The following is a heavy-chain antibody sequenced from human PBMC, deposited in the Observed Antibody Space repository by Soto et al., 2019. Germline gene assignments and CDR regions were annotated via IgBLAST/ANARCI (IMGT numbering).Heavy chain of an antibody. J-gene: IGHJ4*02. CDR1: GFSVTNNY. CDR2: IDIGGNT. CDR3: ARGRGSTGYLGREHYFDY. D-gene: IGHD2-2*01. V-gene: IGHV3-66*01. Sequence: EVQVVESGGGLVQPGGSLRLSCAASGFSVTNNYMNWVRQAPGKGLEWVSIIDIGGNTYYADSVKDRFTISRDNSRNTLYLQMYSLRAEDTAVYYCARGRGSTGYLGREHYFDYWGQGTLVTVSP.